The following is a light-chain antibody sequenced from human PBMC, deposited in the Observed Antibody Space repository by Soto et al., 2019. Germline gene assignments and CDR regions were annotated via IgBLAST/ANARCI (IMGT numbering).Light chain of an antibody. V-gene: IGKV1-5*03. Sequence: DIQMTQSPSTLSAFVGDRVTITCRASQSISGWLAWYQQKPGKAPKLLIYKASSLEGGVPSRFTGSGSGTEFTLNISSLQHDDFATYYCQQYKSYSELTFGGGTKVE. CDR1: QSISGW. CDR2: KAS. J-gene: IGKJ4*01. CDR3: QQYKSYSELT.